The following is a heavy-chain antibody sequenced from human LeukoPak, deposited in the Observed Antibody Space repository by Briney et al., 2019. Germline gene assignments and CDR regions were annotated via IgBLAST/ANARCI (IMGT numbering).Heavy chain of an antibody. D-gene: IGHD3-10*01. CDR2: IYSGDST. J-gene: IGHJ4*02. CDR1: GFTVSSNY. V-gene: IGHV3-66*01. CDR3: ARDQETVRGVQDY. Sequence: GGSLRLSCAASGFTVSSNYMSWVRQAPGKGLEWVSVIYSGDSTYYADSVKGRFTISRDNSKNTLYLQMNSLRAEDTAVYYCARDQETVRGVQDYWGQGTLVTVSS.